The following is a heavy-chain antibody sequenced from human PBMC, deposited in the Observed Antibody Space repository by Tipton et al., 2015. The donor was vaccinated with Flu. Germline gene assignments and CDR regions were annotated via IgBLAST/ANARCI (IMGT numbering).Heavy chain of an antibody. Sequence: TLSLTCSVSGDSVGSRYYWGWIRQPPGKGLEWIGNAHHTGNTYYNPSLKGRVTLSVDRSTNQFSLKVISVTAADTAVYYCARHGREYFYGSGTDYWGQGTLVTVSS. CDR2: AHHTGNT. CDR3: ARHGREYFYGSGTDY. D-gene: IGHD3-10*01. J-gene: IGHJ4*02. CDR1: GDSVGSRYY. V-gene: IGHV4-38-2*01.